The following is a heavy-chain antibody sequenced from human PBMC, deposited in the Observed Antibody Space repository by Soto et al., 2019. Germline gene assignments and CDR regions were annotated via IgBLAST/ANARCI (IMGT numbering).Heavy chain of an antibody. CDR3: ARDASGYSRSWYIDYFNY. V-gene: IGHV1-3*01. CDR2: INGGNGNT. D-gene: IGHD6-13*01. CDR1: GYSFTSYA. J-gene: IGHJ4*02. Sequence: ASGKVSRKAFGYSFTSYAMHRVRQAPGQRPEWMGWINGGNGNTKYSEHFQGRVTFTGDTSAGTAYMELSSLTSEDTAIYYCARDASGYSRSWYIDYFNYWGQGTLVTVSS.